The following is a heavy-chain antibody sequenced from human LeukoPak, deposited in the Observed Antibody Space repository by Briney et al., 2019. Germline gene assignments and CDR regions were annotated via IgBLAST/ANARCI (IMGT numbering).Heavy chain of an antibody. Sequence: PGGSLRLSCAASGFTFSSYWMHWVRQAPGKGLVWVSRINSDGSSTSYADSVKGRFTISRDNAKNTLYLQMNSLRAEDTAVYYCARGWGWTYYDILTGYSQPDFDYWGQGTLVTASS. D-gene: IGHD3-9*01. CDR1: GFTFSSYW. V-gene: IGHV3-74*01. J-gene: IGHJ4*02. CDR2: INSDGSST. CDR3: ARGWGWTYYDILTGYSQPDFDY.